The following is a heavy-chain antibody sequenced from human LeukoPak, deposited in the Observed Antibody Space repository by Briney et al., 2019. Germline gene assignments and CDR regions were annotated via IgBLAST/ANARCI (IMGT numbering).Heavy chain of an antibody. CDR1: GFTFSSYG. D-gene: IGHD4-17*01. J-gene: IGHJ4*02. CDR2: ISYDGSNK. Sequence: GGSLRLSCAASGFTFSSYGMHWVRQAPGKGLEWVAVISYDGSNKYYADSVKGRFTISRDNSKNTLYLQMNSLRAEDTAVYYCAKDPTMTTIGYWGQGTLVTVSS. CDR3: AKDPTMTTIGY. V-gene: IGHV3-30*18.